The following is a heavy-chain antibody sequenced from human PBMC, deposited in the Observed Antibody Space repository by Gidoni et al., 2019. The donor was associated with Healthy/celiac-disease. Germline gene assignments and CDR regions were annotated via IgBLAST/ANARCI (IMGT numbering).Heavy chain of an antibody. V-gene: IGHV3-21*01. Sequence: EVQLVESGGGLVKPGGALRLSCAASGFTFSSYSMNWVRQAPGKGLEWVSSISSSSSYIYYADSVKGRFTISRDNAKNSLYLQMNSLRAEDTAVYYCARGRDSGSPGDAFDIWGQGTMVTVSS. CDR3: ARGRDSGSPGDAFDI. J-gene: IGHJ3*02. CDR1: GFTFSSYS. D-gene: IGHD1-26*01. CDR2: ISSSSSYI.